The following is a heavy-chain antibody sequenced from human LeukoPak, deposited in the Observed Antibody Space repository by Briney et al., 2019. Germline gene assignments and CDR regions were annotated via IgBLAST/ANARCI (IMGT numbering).Heavy chain of an antibody. D-gene: IGHD3-10*01. J-gene: IGHJ6*02. V-gene: IGHV4-59*01. CDR2: IYYSGST. CDR1: GGSFSGYY. Sequence: SETLSLTCAVYGGSFSGYYWSWIRQPPGKGLEWIGYIYYSGSTNYNPSLKSRVTISVDTSKNQFSLKLSSVTAADTAVYYCAEARARARPPRPPHFHGMDGWGPGTTVTVSS. CDR3: AEARARARPPRPPHFHGMDG.